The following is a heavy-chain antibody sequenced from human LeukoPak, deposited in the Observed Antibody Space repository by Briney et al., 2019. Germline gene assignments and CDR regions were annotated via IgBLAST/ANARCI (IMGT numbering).Heavy chain of an antibody. D-gene: IGHD6-13*01. CDR2: ISGSGGGT. J-gene: IGHJ4*02. CDR3: AKGTAAVDY. V-gene: IGHV3-23*01. Sequence: PGESLRLSCAASGCTFSSYAMTWVCMAPGKGLEWVSSISGSGGGTYYVDPVKGRFTISRDNSKNTLYLQMNSLRAEDTAVYYCAKGTAAVDYWGQGTLVTVSS. CDR1: GCTFSSYA.